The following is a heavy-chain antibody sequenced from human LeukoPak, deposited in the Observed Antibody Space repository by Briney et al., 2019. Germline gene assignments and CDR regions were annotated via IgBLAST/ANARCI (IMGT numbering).Heavy chain of an antibody. D-gene: IGHD4-17*01. J-gene: IGHJ4*02. Sequence: ASVKVSCKASGYTFIGYYMHWVRQAPGQGLEWMGWITPNSGGTNYAQKFQGRVTMTRDTSISTAYMELSRLRSDDTAVYYCARVVGDSGRGWDPADYWGQGTLVTVAS. CDR2: ITPNSGGT. CDR3: ARVVGDSGRGWDPADY. CDR1: GYTFIGYY. V-gene: IGHV1-2*02.